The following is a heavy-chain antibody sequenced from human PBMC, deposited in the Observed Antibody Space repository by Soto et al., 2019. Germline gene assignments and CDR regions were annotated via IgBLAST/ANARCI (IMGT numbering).Heavy chain of an antibody. D-gene: IGHD2-15*01. CDR3: AREACSGGNCFYFGPDY. V-gene: IGHV3-74*01. CDR1: GITFSSYW. Sequence: HPGGSLRLSCAASGITFSSYWMHWVRQAPGKGLVWVSRIKSDGSSTSYAVSVKGRFTISRDNAKNTLYLQMNSLRAEDTAVYYCAREACSGGNCFYFGPDYWGQGTLVTVSS. CDR2: IKSDGSST. J-gene: IGHJ4*02.